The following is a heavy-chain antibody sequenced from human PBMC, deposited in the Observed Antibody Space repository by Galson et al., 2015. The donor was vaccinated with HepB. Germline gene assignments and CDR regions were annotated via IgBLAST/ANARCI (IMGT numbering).Heavy chain of an antibody. V-gene: IGHV1-46*04. J-gene: IGHJ4*02. CDR1: GYTFTSYY. D-gene: IGHD6-13*01. CDR3: ARDEGCSWGGGEFDY. CDR2: INPSGGST. Sequence: SVKVSCKASGYTFTSYYMHWVRQAPGQGLEWMGIINPSGGSTSYAQKLQGRVTMTRDTSTSTVYMELSSLRSEDTAVYYCARDEGCSWGGGEFDYWGQGTLVTVSS.